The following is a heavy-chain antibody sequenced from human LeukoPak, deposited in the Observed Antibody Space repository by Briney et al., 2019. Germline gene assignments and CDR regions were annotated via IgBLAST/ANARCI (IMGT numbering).Heavy chain of an antibody. CDR2: IYYSGST. CDR1: GASFSSSTYY. J-gene: IGHJ4*02. CDR3: ARHAGGIAAAGTRPFDY. D-gene: IGHD6-13*01. V-gene: IGHV4-39*01. Sequence: SETLSLTCTVSGASFSSSTYYWGWIRQPPGKGLEWIGSIYYSGSTYYNPSLKSRVTMSVDTSKNQFSLKLSSVTAADTAVYYCARHAGGIAAAGTRPFDYWGQGTLVTASS.